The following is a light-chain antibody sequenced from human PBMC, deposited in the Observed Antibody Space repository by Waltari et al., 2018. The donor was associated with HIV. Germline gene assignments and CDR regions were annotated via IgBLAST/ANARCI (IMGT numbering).Light chain of an antibody. CDR1: NLVALS. CDR3: QTWDSDNYV. J-gene: IGLJ1*01. CDR2: QDH. V-gene: IGLV3-1*01. Sequence: SYVLTQPPSVSVSPGQTTTITCSGDNLVALSVCWYQQKPGQSPIMIIYQDHKRPSGIPERFSGSNSGTTATLTITGTQAVDEADYYCQTWDSDNYVFGPGTKVTVL.